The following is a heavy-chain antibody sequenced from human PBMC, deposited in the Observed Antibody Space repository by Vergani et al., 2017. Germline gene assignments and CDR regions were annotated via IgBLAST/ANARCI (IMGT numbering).Heavy chain of an antibody. CDR2: MNPNSGNT. V-gene: IGHV1-8*01. D-gene: IGHD3-9*01. Sequence: QVQLVQSGAEVKKPGASVKVSCKASGYTFTSYDINWVRQATGQGLEWMGWMNPNSGNTGYAQKFQGRVTMTRNTSISTAYMELSSLRSEDTAVYYCARVSTYYDILTGYNYDYYYYMDVWGKGTTVTVSS. J-gene: IGHJ6*03. CDR1: GYTFTSYD. CDR3: ARVSTYYDILTGYNYDYYYYMDV.